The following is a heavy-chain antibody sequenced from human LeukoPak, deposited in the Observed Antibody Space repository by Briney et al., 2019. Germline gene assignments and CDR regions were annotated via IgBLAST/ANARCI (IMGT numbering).Heavy chain of an antibody. J-gene: IGHJ4*02. D-gene: IGHD2-15*01. V-gene: IGHV1-2*02. CDR3: ARADIRPLGYCSGGSCSPSNY. Sequence: ASVKVSCKASGYTFTGYYMHWVRQAPGQGLEWMGWINPNSGGTNYAQKFQGRVTMTRDTSISTAYMELSRLRSDDTAVYYCARADIRPLGYCSGGSCSPSNYWGQGTLVTVSS. CDR2: INPNSGGT. CDR1: GYTFTGYY.